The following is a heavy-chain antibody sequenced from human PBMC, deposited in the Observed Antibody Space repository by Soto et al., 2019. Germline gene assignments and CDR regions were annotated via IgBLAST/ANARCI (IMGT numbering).Heavy chain of an antibody. J-gene: IGHJ4*02. Sequence: QVQLQESGPGLVKPSQTLSLTCTVSGGSISSGDYYWSWIRQPPGKGLEWIGYIYYSGSTYYNPSLKSRVTISVDTSKNHFSLKLSSVTAADTAVYYCARDAHYDSSGSNFDYWGQGTLVTVSS. CDR2: IYYSGST. D-gene: IGHD3-22*01. CDR1: GGSISSGDYY. V-gene: IGHV4-30-4*01. CDR3: ARDAHYDSSGSNFDY.